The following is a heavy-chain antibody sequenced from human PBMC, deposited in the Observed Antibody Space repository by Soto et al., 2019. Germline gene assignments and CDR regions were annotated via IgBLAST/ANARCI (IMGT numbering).Heavy chain of an antibody. D-gene: IGHD5-18*01. CDR2: IIPIFGTA. CDR1: GVTFSSYA. CDR3: ARDVASYGSLRMIGWVDP. Sequence: SVQFSCKSSGVTFSSYAISWVRQAPGQGLEWMGGIIPIFGTANYAQKFQGRVTITADESTSTAYMEMSSRRSVDTAVYYCARDVASYGSLRMIGWVDPWGKGKRGTVSS. J-gene: IGHJ5*02. V-gene: IGHV1-69*13.